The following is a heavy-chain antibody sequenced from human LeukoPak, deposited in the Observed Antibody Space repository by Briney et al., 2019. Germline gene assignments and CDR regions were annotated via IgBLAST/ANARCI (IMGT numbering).Heavy chain of an antibody. V-gene: IGHV3-9*01. CDR2: ISWNSGSM. CDR3: AHSSGYSFDFDY. Sequence: GGSLRLSCAASGFTFDDYAVHWVRQAPGKGLEWVSGISWNSGSMGYADSVKGRFTISRDNAKNSLYLQMNSLRAEDTALYYCAHSSGYSFDFDYWGQGTLVTVSS. J-gene: IGHJ4*02. CDR1: GFTFDDYA. D-gene: IGHD3-22*01.